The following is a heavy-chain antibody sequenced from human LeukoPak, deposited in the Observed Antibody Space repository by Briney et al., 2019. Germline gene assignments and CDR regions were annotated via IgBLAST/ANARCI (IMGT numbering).Heavy chain of an antibody. CDR2: INHSGST. Sequence: SETLSLTCAVYGGSFSGYYWSWIRQPPGKWLDWIGEINHSGSTNYNPSLKSRVTISVDTSKNQFSLKLSSVTAADTAVYYCARVGYCSSTSCYASDYWGQGTLVTVSS. D-gene: IGHD2-2*01. V-gene: IGHV4-34*01. CDR1: GGSFSGYY. J-gene: IGHJ4*02. CDR3: ARVGYCSSTSCYASDY.